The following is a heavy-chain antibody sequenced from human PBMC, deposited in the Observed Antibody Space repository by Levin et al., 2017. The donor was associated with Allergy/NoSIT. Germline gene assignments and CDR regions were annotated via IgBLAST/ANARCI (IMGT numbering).Heavy chain of an antibody. CDR1: GFTFSSYG. Sequence: GESLKISCAASGFTFSSYGMHWVRQAPGKGLEWVAVIWYDGSNKYYADSVKGRFTISRDNSKNTLYLQMNSLRAEDTAVYYCARNGERKYCTNGVCYTISNSYYYYYGMDVWGQGTTVTVSS. V-gene: IGHV3-33*01. D-gene: IGHD2-8*01. CDR2: IWYDGSNK. CDR3: ARNGERKYCTNGVCYTISNSYYYYYGMDV. J-gene: IGHJ6*02.